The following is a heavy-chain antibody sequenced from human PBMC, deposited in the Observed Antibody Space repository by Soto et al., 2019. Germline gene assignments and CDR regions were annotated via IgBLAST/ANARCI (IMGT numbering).Heavy chain of an antibody. J-gene: IGHJ5*02. CDR2: AYYSGST. CDR1: VGSISHYY. Sequence: KPSETLSLTCSVSVGSISHYYWSWIRQSPGKGLEWIGYAYYSGSTDYNPSLKSRVTMSVDTSKNQVSLKLNSVTTADTAVYYCARDRSTYGGGGTGEVKENWFDPWGPGTLVTVSS. D-gene: IGHD2-8*01. V-gene: IGHV4-59*01. CDR3: ARDRSTYGGGGTGEVKENWFDP.